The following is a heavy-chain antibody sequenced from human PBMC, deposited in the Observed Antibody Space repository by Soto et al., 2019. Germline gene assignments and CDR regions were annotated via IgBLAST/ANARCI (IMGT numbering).Heavy chain of an antibody. CDR1: GFPFSSYV. CDR3: AKDLGDVGYCSNGGVCGYFHY. J-gene: IGHJ4*02. CDR2: ISGSGGRT. D-gene: IGHD2-8*01. Sequence: EVHLLESGGRLVQPGGSLRLSCAASGFPFSSYVVSWVRQAPGRGLQWVSAISGSGGRTFYADSVKGRFTISRDNSKDTLYLQMNRLRADDTAVYYCAKDLGDVGYCSNGGVCGYFHYWGQGTLVTVSS. V-gene: IGHV3-23*01.